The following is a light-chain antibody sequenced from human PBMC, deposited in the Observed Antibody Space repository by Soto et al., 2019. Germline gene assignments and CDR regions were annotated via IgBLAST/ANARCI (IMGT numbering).Light chain of an antibody. CDR1: SSDVGGYNY. V-gene: IGLV2-14*01. CDR2: GVT. J-gene: IGLJ1*01. Sequence: QSALTQPASVSGSPGQSITISCSGTSSDVGGYNYVSWYQQHPGKAPKLMIYGVTNRPSGVSNRFSGSKSGNTASLTISGLQAEDEADYYCSSYRSSSTLYVFGTGTKLTVL. CDR3: SSYRSSSTLYV.